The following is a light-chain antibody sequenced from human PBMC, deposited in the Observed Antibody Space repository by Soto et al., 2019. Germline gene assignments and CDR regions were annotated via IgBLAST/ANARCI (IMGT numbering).Light chain of an antibody. Sequence: DIVMTQSPLSLPVTPGEPASISCRSSQSLLHSNGYNYLDWYLQKSGQSPQLLIYLGSTRASGVPDRFKGSGSGTDFTLKLRRVEADDVGVYYFMHPLHTAWTFGPGTKVELK. J-gene: IGKJ1*01. CDR3: MHPLHTAWT. CDR1: QSLLHSNGYNY. V-gene: IGKV2-28*01. CDR2: LGS.